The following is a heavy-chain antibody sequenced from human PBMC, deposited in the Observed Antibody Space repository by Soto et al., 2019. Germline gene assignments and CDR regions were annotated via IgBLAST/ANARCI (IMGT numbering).Heavy chain of an antibody. Sequence: SETLSLTCAVSGGSISSGGYSWGWIRQPPGKGLEWIGYIYHSANTYYNPSLKSRVTISVDTSKNQFSLKLTSVTAADTATYYCARLQVAVHHYWGQGTLVTVSS. D-gene: IGHD6-19*01. V-gene: IGHV4-30-2*01. J-gene: IGHJ4*02. CDR1: GGSISSGGYS. CDR3: ARLQVAVHHY. CDR2: IYHSANT.